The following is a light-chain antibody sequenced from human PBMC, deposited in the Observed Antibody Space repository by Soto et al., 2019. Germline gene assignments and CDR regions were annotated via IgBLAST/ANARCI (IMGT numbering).Light chain of an antibody. V-gene: IGLV7-43*01. Sequence: QTVVTQEPSLTVSPGETVTLTCASSTEAVTSGYYPNWFQQKPGQAPRPLIYSISNKHSWTPARFSGSLLGDKAALTLSGVQPEDEAEYYCLLYYGGAQVFGGGTKLTVL. CDR3: LLYYGGAQV. CDR1: TEAVTSGYY. CDR2: SIS. J-gene: IGLJ3*02.